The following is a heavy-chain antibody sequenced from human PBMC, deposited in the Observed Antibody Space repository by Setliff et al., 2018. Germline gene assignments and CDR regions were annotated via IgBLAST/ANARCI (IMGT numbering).Heavy chain of an antibody. J-gene: IGHJ6*02. V-gene: IGHV4-61*02. D-gene: IGHD3-10*01. CDR3: ARGSTMIQGVRLYYHGLDV. CDR1: GASITTGSYS. Sequence: PSETLSLTCTVSGASITTGSYSWSWIRQSAGKGLEWVGRISGSGSTNYNPSLKSRVTISLDTSNNQFSLKLSSVTAADTAVYYCARGSTMIQGVRLYYHGLDVWGQGTTVTVSS. CDR2: ISGSGST.